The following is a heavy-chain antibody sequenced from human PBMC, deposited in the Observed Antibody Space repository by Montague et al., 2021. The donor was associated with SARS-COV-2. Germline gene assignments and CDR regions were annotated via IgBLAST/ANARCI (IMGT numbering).Heavy chain of an antibody. J-gene: IGHJ3*02. D-gene: IGHD1-14*01. V-gene: IGHV4-31*03. Sequence: SQTLSLTCTVPGDSISSANYYWNWIRQNPGKGLEWIGYIYYTGGTHYNPSLESRLTMSIDTSKSQFSLRLSSVTAADTAVYYCARGNITPSGFDIWGQGTVVTVSS. CDR1: GDSISSANYY. CDR3: ARGNITPSGFDI. CDR2: IYYTGGT.